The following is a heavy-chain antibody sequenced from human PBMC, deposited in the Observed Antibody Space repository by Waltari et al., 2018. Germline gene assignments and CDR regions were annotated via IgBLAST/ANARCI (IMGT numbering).Heavy chain of an antibody. CDR2: MNPNSGNT. V-gene: IGHV1-8*01. J-gene: IGHJ4*02. CDR3: ARAPHGVTMLGY. D-gene: IGHD2-21*02. Sequence: QVQLVQSGAEVNKPGASVKVSCKASGSTFTRYDINWVRQATGQGLEWMGWMNPNSGNTGYAQKFRGRVTMTRSTSISTAYMELSSVRSEDTAVYYCARAPHGVTMLGYWGQGTLVTVSS. CDR1: GSTFTRYD.